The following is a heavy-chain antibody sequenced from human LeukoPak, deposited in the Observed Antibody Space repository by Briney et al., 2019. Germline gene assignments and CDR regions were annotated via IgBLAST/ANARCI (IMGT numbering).Heavy chain of an antibody. Sequence: GGSLRLSCAASGFTFSGYAMSWVRQAPGKGLEWVSAISGSGGSTYYADSVKGRFTISRDNSKNTLYLQMNSLRAEDTAVYYCAKQTHNDFWSGYYFDYWGQGTLVTVSS. CDR2: ISGSGGST. J-gene: IGHJ4*02. V-gene: IGHV3-23*01. CDR3: AKQTHNDFWSGYYFDY. CDR1: GFTFSGYA. D-gene: IGHD3-3*01.